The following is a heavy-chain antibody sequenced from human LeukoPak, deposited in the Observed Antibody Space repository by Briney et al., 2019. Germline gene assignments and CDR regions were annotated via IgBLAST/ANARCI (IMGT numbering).Heavy chain of an antibody. CDR1: GFTFSSYA. CDR2: ISGSGGST. V-gene: IGHV3-23*01. Sequence: GGSLRLSCAASGFTFSSYAMSWVRQAPGKGLECVSAISGSGGSTYYADSVKGRFTISRDNSKNTLYLQMNSLRAEDTAVYYCAKSTYYGDYGYYYGMDVWGQGTTVTVSS. CDR3: AKSTYYGDYGYYYGMDV. D-gene: IGHD4-17*01. J-gene: IGHJ6*02.